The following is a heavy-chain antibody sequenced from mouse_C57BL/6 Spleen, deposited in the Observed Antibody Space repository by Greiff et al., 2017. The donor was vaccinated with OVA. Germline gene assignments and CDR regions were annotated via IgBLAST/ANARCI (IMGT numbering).Heavy chain of an antibody. CDR1: GFSLTSYG. CDR2: IWSGGST. V-gene: IGHV2-2*01. Sequence: QVQLKESGPGLMQPSQSLSITCTVSGFSLTSYGVHWVRQSPGKGLEWLGVIWSGGSTDYNAAFISRLSISKDNSKSQVFFKMNGLQADDTAIYYCARNSYYSNLYWYFDVWGTGTTVTVSS. CDR3: ARNSYYSNLYWYFDV. D-gene: IGHD2-5*01. J-gene: IGHJ1*03.